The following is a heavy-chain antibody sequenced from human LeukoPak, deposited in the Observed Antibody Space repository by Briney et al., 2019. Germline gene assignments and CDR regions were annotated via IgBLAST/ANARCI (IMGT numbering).Heavy chain of an antibody. CDR3: ARADCSGGNCFWAAFDI. J-gene: IGHJ3*02. D-gene: IGHD2-15*01. V-gene: IGHV3-11*01. CDR1: GFTFSDYY. Sequence: PGGSLRLSCAASGFTFSDYYMSWIRQAPGKGLEWVSYIISRGSNTYYADSVKGRFTISRDNAKNSLYLQMNSLRAEDTAVYYCARADCSGGNCFWAAFDIWGQGTMVTVSS. CDR2: IISRGSNT.